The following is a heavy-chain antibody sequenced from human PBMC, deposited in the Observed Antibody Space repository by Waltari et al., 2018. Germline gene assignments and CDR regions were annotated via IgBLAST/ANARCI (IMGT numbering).Heavy chain of an antibody. CDR2: VSKSGGDT. V-gene: IGHV3-23*01. D-gene: IGHD2-21*02. J-gene: IGHJ3*02. CDR1: GFTFSSYA. CDR3: AKRAIVVVTVDAFDI. Sequence: EVQLLESGGGLVQPGGSLRLSCAASGFTFSSYAMSWVRQAPGKGVEWVSAVSKSGGDTYSADSVKGLFTISRDNSKNTLYLQMNSLRAEDTAVYYCAKRAIVVVTVDAFDIWGQGTMVTVSS.